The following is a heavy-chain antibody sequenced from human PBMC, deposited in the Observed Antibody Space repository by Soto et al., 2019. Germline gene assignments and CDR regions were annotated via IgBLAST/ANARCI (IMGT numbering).Heavy chain of an antibody. V-gene: IGHV3-74*01. CDR2: INSDGSST. Sequence: PGGSLRLSCAASGFTFSSYWMHWVRQAPGKGLVWVSRINSDGSSTSYADSVKGRFTISRDNAKNTLYLQMNSLRAEDTAVYYCARSGSSWYLFFDYWGQGTLVTVSS. D-gene: IGHD6-13*01. CDR1: GFTFSSYW. J-gene: IGHJ4*02. CDR3: ARSGSSWYLFFDY.